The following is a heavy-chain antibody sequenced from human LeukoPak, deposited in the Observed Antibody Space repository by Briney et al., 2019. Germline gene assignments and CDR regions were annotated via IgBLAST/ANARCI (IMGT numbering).Heavy chain of an antibody. Sequence: SETLSLTCTVSGDSISSYYWSWIRQPPGKGLEWIGNIYDSGSTNYNPSLKSRVTISVDTSKNQCSLKLSSVSAADTAVYYCARQSISGSSLSYFDYWGQGTLVNVSS. D-gene: IGHD3-22*01. J-gene: IGHJ4*02. CDR2: IYDSGST. V-gene: IGHV4-59*01. CDR3: ARQSISGSSLSYFDY. CDR1: GDSISSYY.